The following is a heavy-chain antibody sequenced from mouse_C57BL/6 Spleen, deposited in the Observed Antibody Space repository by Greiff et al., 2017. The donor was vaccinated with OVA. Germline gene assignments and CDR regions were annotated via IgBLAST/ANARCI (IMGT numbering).Heavy chain of an antibody. CDR3: ARTYYSNYYWYFDV. CDR1: GYTFTSYW. D-gene: IGHD2-5*01. Sequence: QVQLQQPGTELVRPGASVKLSCKASGYTFTSYWMHWVKQRPGQGLEWIGNINPSNGGTNYNEKFKSKATLTVDKSSSTAYMQLSSLTSEDSAVYYCARTYYSNYYWYFDVWGTGTTVTVSS. V-gene: IGHV1-53*01. J-gene: IGHJ1*03. CDR2: INPSNGGT.